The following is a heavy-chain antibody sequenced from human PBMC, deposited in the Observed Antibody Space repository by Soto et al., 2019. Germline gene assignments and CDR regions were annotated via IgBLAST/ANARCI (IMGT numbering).Heavy chain of an antibody. CDR1: GYTFTSYA. D-gene: IGHD6-6*01. V-gene: IGHV1-3*01. J-gene: IGHJ4*02. Sequence: QVQLVQSGAEVKKPGASVKVSCKASGYTFTSYAMHWVRQAPGQRLEWMGWINAGNGNTKYSQKFQGRVTITRDTSASTAYMELSSLRSEDTAVYYCARGQGIAARSVGVTDYWCQGTLVTVSS. CDR3: ARGQGIAARSVGVTDY. CDR2: INAGNGNT.